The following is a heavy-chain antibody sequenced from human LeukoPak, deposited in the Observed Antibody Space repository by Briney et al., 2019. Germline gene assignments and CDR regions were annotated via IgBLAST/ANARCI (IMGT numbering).Heavy chain of an antibody. CDR2: INSSSSYI. CDR1: GFTFSSYS. CDR3: ARKDDSSGYYYTPPDY. Sequence: GGSLRLSCAASGFTFSSYSMNWVRQAPGKGLEWVSSINSSSSYIYYADSVKGRFTISRDNAKNSLYLQMNSLRAEDTAVYYCARKDDSSGYYYTPPDYWGQGTLVTVSS. V-gene: IGHV3-21*01. J-gene: IGHJ4*02. D-gene: IGHD3-22*01.